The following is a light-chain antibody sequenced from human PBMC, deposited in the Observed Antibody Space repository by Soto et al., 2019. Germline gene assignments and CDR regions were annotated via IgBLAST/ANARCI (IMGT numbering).Light chain of an antibody. CDR2: EVN. V-gene: IGLV2-23*02. J-gene: IGLJ1*01. Sequence: QSVLTQPASVSGSPGQSITISCTGTSSNVGSYKLVSWYQQHPGKAPKLMIFEVNKRPSGVSNRFSGSKSGNTASLTNSGLKVEDEADYYCCSSGGSPTYVFGTGTKLTVL. CDR3: CSSGGSPTYV. CDR1: SSNVGSYKL.